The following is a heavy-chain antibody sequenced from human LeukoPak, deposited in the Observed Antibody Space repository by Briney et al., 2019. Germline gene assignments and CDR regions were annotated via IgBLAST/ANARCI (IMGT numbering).Heavy chain of an antibody. D-gene: IGHD2-15*01. CDR2: INPNSGGT. Sequence: ASVKVSCKASGYTFTGYYMHWVRQAPGQGLEWMGWINPNSGGTNYAQKFQGRVTMTRDTSISTAYMELSSLRSEDTAVYYCARGVGYCSGGSCYPYWGQGTLVTVSS. J-gene: IGHJ4*02. V-gene: IGHV1-2*02. CDR3: ARGVGYCSGGSCYPY. CDR1: GYTFTGYY.